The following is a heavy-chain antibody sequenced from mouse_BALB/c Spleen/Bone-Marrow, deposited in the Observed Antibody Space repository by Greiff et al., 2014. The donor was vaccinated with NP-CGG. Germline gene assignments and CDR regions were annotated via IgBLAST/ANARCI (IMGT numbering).Heavy chain of an antibody. J-gene: IGHJ1*01. D-gene: IGHD1-1*01. CDR2: INPYNDVT. CDR1: GYTFTSYI. Sequence: VQLQQSGPGLVKPGASVKMSCKASGYTFTSYILHWMKQKPGQGLEWIGYINPYNDVTKYNEKFKGKAKLTSDKSSSTAYMELSSLTSEDSAVYYCARDGYDSSYWYFDVWGAGTTVTVSS. V-gene: IGHV1-14*01. CDR3: ARDGYDSSYWYFDV.